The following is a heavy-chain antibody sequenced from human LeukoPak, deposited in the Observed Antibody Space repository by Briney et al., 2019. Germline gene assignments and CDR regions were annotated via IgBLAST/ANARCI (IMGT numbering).Heavy chain of an antibody. V-gene: IGHV4-4*07. CDR1: GGSISSYY. CDR3: AREDVEMATIKGIDY. D-gene: IGHD5-24*01. J-gene: IGHJ4*02. CDR2: IYTSGST. Sequence: SSETLSLTSTVSGGSISSYYWSWIRQPAGKGLEWIGRIYTSGSTNYNPSLKSRVTMSVDTSKNQFSLKLSSVTAADTAVYYCAREDVEMATIKGIDYWGQGTLVTVSS.